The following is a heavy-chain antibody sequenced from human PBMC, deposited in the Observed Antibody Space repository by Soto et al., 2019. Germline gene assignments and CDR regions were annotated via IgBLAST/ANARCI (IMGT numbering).Heavy chain of an antibody. D-gene: IGHD2-2*03. CDR3: AKDLGYCSSRTCQPPYGMDV. Sequence: PGGSLRLSCAASGFTFRTYAMTWVRQAPGKGLEWVSSISDSGGRTHYAESVKGRFTISRDNSKNTLYLEMNSLRVDDMAVYYCAKDLGYCSSRTCQPPYGMDVWGQGTTVTVSS. V-gene: IGHV3-23*01. J-gene: IGHJ6*02. CDR2: ISDSGGRT. CDR1: GFTFRTYA.